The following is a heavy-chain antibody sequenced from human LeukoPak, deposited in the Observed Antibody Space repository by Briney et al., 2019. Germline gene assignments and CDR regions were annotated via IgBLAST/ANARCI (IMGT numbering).Heavy chain of an antibody. Sequence: GGSLRLSCAASGFTFSSYGMHWVRQAPGKGLEWVAFIRYDGSNKYFADSVKGRFTISRDNSKNTLYLQMNSLRGEDTAVYYCARGQRAHVEWSYYMDVWGKGTTVTVSS. J-gene: IGHJ6*03. CDR2: IRYDGSNK. CDR1: GFTFSSYG. CDR3: ARGQRAHVEWSYYMDV. D-gene: IGHD3-3*01. V-gene: IGHV3-30*02.